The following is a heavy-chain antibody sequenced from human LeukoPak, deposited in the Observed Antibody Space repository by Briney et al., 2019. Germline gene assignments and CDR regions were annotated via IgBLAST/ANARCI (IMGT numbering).Heavy chain of an antibody. CDR2: INPNSGGT. Sequence: SVKVSCKAPGYTFTGYYMHWVRQAPGQGLEWMGRINPNSGGTNYAQKFQGRVTMTRDTSINTAYMDLSRLRSDDTAVYYCARGRNSVYYFNVVAPYYFDYWGQGTLVTVSS. CDR1: GYTFTGYY. V-gene: IGHV1-2*06. J-gene: IGHJ4*02. CDR3: ARGRNSVYYFNVVAPYYFDY. D-gene: IGHD3-22*01.